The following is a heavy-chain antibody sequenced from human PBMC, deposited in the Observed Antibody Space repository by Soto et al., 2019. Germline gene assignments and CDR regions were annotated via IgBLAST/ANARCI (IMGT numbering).Heavy chain of an antibody. J-gene: IGHJ5*02. CDR1: GGAISSSTYY. Sequence: SETLSLTCTVSGGAISSSTYYFCGIRQPPWKGLEWIGSIYYSGTAYYNPSLRSRVTLSVDTSKNQFSLKLSSVTAADTAVYYCATTLLRLFNWFDPWGQGTLVTVSS. V-gene: IGHV4-39*01. CDR3: ATTLLRLFNWFDP. D-gene: IGHD3-3*01. CDR2: IYYSGTA.